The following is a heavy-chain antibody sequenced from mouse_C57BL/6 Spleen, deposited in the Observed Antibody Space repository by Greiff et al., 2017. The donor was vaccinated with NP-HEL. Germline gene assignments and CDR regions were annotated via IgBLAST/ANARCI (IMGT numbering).Heavy chain of an antibody. J-gene: IGHJ3*01. CDR3: TISYCAFDY. CDR2: IDPENGDT. D-gene: IGHD1-1*01. Sequence: QLQESGAELVRPGASVKLSCTASGFNFKDDYMHWVKQRPEQGLEWIGWIDPENGDTEYASKFKGKATITADTSSNTAYLQLSSLTSEDTAVYYCTISYCAFDYWGQGTLVTVSA. CDR1: GFNFKDDY. V-gene: IGHV14-4*01.